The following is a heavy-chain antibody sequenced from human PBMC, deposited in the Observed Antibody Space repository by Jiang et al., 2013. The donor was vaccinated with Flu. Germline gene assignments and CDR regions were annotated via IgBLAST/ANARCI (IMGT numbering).Heavy chain of an antibody. V-gene: IGHV3-21*01. CDR1: GFTFSSYS. J-gene: IGHJ4*02. CDR2: ISSSSSYI. D-gene: IGHD2-21*02. CDR3: ARASETIVVVTAINY. Sequence: GLVKPGGSLRLSCAASGFTFSSYSMNWVRQAPGKGLEWVSSISSSSSYIYYADSVKGRFTISRDNAKNSLYLQMNSLRAEDTAVYYCARASETIVVVTAINYWGQGTLVTVSS.